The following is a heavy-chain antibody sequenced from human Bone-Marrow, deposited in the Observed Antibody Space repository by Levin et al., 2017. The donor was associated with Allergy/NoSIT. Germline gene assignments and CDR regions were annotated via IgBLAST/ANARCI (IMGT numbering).Heavy chain of an antibody. Sequence: GGSLRLSCAGSECNFSNYAMHWVRQAPGKGLEWVAVTSFDGRNKYYADSVKGRFTIFRDNSKNTLYVQMNSLRVEDTAVYYCARVIGSSWYPYYFYGMDVWGQGTAVTVSS. D-gene: IGHD6-13*01. CDR1: ECNFSNYA. CDR2: TSFDGRNK. CDR3: ARVIGSSWYPYYFYGMDV. V-gene: IGHV3-30*04. J-gene: IGHJ6*02.